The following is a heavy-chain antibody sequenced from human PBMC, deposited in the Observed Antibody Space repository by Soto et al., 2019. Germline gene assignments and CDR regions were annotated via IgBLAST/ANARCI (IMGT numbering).Heavy chain of an antibody. CDR1: GFTFSSNW. CDR3: ARDPAYDYIWGSYFWSAIDI. Sequence: EVQLVESGGGLVKPGGPLRLPCAASGFTFSSNWMSWVGQAPGRGLEWVPNIKQDGSEKYYVDSVKGRFTISRDNAKNLLYLQMNSLRAEDTAVYYCARDPAYDYIWGSYFWSAIDIWGQGTMVTVSS. V-gene: IGHV3-7*01. J-gene: IGHJ3*02. D-gene: IGHD3-16*01. CDR2: IKQDGSEK.